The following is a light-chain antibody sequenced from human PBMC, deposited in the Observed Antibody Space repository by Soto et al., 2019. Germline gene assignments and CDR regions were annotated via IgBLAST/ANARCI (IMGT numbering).Light chain of an antibody. CDR3: QQFNAYPLN. V-gene: IGKV1-9*01. CDR1: QDIRSY. Sequence: DIPLTQSPSFLSASVGDRVTITCRASQDIRSYLAWYQQKPGKAPKLLIYFASTLQSGVPSRFSGSASGTEFTLTISSLQPEDFATYYCQQFNAYPLNFGPGTKVDIK. J-gene: IGKJ3*01. CDR2: FAS.